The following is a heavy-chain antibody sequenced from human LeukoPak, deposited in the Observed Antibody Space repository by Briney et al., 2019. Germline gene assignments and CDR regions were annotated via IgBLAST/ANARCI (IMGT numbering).Heavy chain of an antibody. Sequence: PSETLSLTCTVSGGSISSGGYYWSWIRQHPGKGLESIGYIYYSGSTYYNPSLKSRVTISVDTSKNQFSLKLSSVTAADTAVYYCSAFRHYYDSSGYYYVDYWGQGTLVTVSS. CDR3: SAFRHYYDSSGYYYVDY. V-gene: IGHV4-31*03. D-gene: IGHD3-22*01. CDR2: IYYSGST. J-gene: IGHJ4*02. CDR1: GGSISSGGYY.